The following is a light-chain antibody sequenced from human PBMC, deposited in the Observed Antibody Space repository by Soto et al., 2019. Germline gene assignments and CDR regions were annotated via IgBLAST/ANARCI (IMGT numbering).Light chain of an antibody. CDR2: AAS. V-gene: IGKV1-39*01. CDR3: QQSYSTPLT. CDR1: QSISSY. Sequence: IQMTQPPSSLSASVGDRVTITCRASQSISSYLNWYQQKPGKAPKLLIYAASSLQSGVPSRFSGSGSGTDFTLTISSPQPEDFATYYCQQSYSTPLTFGGGTKV. J-gene: IGKJ4*01.